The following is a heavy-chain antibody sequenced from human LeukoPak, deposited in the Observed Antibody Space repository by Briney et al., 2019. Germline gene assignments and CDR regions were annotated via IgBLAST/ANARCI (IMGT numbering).Heavy chain of an antibody. CDR2: INHSGST. V-gene: IGHV4-34*01. CDR3: ARLDVDTAMAFDY. CDR1: GGSFSGYY. Sequence: SETLSLTCAVYGGSFSGYYWSWIRQPPGKGLEWIGEINHSGSTYYNPSLKSRVTISVDRSKNQFSLKLSSVTAADTAVYYCARLDVDTAMAFDYWGQGTLVTVSS. D-gene: IGHD5-18*01. J-gene: IGHJ4*02.